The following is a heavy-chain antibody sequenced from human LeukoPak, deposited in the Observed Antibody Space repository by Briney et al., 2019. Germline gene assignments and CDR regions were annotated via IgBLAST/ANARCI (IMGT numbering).Heavy chain of an antibody. CDR1: GXSIRSSSYY. CDR2: IYYSGST. D-gene: IGHD1-26*01. V-gene: IGHV4-39*01. J-gene: IGHJ3*02. CDR3: ASTRRSGTYLEAFDI. Sequence: KPSETLSPTCSVSGXSIRSSSYYWGWIRQPPGKGLEWIGSIYYSGSTYYNPSLKNRATISVDTSKNQFSLKLTSVTAADTAVFYCASTRRSGTYLEAFDIWGQGTMVTISS.